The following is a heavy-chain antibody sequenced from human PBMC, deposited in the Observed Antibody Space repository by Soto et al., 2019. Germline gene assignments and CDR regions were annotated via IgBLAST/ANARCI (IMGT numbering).Heavy chain of an antibody. D-gene: IGHD6-19*01. CDR3: ARGRPVAGKGFDP. CDR1: GASITYGGYS. Sequence: SETLSLTCTFSGASITYGGYSWSWLRQPPGKGLEWIGYISHLENTFYNPSFQSRLTLSIDRSKNQFSLNLASLTTEDTAVYYCARGRPVAGKGFDPWGQGTLANVSP. CDR2: ISHLENT. J-gene: IGHJ5*02. V-gene: IGHV4-30-2*01.